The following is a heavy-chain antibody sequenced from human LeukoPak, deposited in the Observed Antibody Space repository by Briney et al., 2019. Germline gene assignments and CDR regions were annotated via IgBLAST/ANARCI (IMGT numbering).Heavy chain of an antibody. CDR1: GFTFDDYA. Sequence: GGSLRLSCATSGFTFDDYAMHWVRQVPGKGLEWVSGITWNGDNMTYADSVKGRFIISRDNSKNSLSLQMNSLTTEDTAFYYCAKGDWFDSWGQGTLVTVSS. J-gene: IGHJ5*01. CDR2: ITWNGDNM. CDR3: AKGDWFDS. V-gene: IGHV3-9*01. D-gene: IGHD3-16*01.